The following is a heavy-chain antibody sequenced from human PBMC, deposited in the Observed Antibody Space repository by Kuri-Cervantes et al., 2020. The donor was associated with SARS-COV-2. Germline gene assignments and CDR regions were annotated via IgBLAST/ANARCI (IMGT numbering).Heavy chain of an antibody. D-gene: IGHD3-22*01. J-gene: IGHJ6*02. Sequence: GSLRLSCTVSGGSISSYYWSWIRQPPGKGLEWIGYIYYSGSTNYNPSLKSRVTISVDTSKNQFSLKLSSVTAADTAVYYCARDGGGHYYDSSGYYHYYYYGMDGWGQGTTVTVSS. CDR2: IYYSGST. CDR1: GGSISSYY. CDR3: ARDGGGHYYDSSGYYHYYYYGMDG. V-gene: IGHV4-59*01.